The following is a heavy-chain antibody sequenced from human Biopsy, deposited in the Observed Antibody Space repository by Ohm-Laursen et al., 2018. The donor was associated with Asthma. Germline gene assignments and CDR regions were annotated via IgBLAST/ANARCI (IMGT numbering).Heavy chain of an antibody. D-gene: IGHD3-3*01. CDR3: ARMITIFGVVSRGMDV. J-gene: IGHJ6*02. CDR1: GFTFSSYG. CDR2: IWYDGSNK. V-gene: IGHV3-33*01. Sequence: SSLRLSCSASGFTFSSYGMHWVRQAPGKGLEWVAVIWYDGSNKYYADSVKGRFTISRDNSKNTLYLQMNSLRDEDTAVYYCARMITIFGVVSRGMDVWGRGTTVTVSS.